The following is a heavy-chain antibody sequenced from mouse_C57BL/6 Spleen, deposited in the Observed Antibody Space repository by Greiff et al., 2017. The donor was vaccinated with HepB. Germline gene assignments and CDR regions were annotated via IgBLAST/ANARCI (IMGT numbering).Heavy chain of an antibody. D-gene: IGHD2-4*01. Sequence: QVQLQQPGAELVKPGASVKMSCKASGYTFTSYWITWVKQRPGQGLEWIGDIYPGSGSTNYNEKFKSKATLTVDTSSTTAYMQLSSLTSEDSAVYYCARKGAYDYDVSHFDYWGQGTTLTVSS. CDR3: ARKGAYDYDVSHFDY. V-gene: IGHV1-55*01. CDR2: IYPGSGST. J-gene: IGHJ2*01. CDR1: GYTFTSYW.